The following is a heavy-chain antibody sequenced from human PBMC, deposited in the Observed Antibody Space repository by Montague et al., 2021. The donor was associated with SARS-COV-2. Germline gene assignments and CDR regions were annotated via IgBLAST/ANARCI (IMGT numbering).Heavy chain of an antibody. J-gene: IGHJ4*02. CDR2: ISSSSSYI. Sequence: SLRLSCAASGFTLSSYSMNLVRQAPGKGLEWVSSISSSSSYIYYXDSVKGRFTISRDNAKNSLYLQMNSLRAEDTAVYYCARGIRITMVRGVTIDYWGQGTLVTVSS. D-gene: IGHD3-10*01. CDR1: GFTLSSYS. CDR3: ARGIRITMVRGVTIDY. V-gene: IGHV3-21*01.